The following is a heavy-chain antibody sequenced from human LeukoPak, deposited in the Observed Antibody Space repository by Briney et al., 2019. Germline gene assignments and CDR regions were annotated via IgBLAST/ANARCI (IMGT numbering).Heavy chain of an antibody. D-gene: IGHD3-10*01. Sequence: SETLSLTCTVSGGSISSGSYYWSWIRQPAGKGLEWIGRIYISGSTNYNPSLKSRVTISVDTSNNQFSLKLSSVTTADTAVYYCARAYYDAFDIWGQGTMVTVSS. CDR2: IYISGST. J-gene: IGHJ3*02. CDR3: ARAYYDAFDI. CDR1: GGSISSGSYY. V-gene: IGHV4-61*02.